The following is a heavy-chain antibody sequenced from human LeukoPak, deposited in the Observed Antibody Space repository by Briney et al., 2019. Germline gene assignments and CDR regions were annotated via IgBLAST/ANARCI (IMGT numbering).Heavy chain of an antibody. D-gene: IGHD6-13*01. CDR2: ISTGGSSK. V-gene: IGHV3-48*03. CDR1: GFTFKTYD. Sequence: PGGSLRLSCAASGFTFKTYDMGWVRQAPGKGLEWISYISTGGSSKYYADSVKGRFTISRDISKSMIYLQMNSLRAEDTAVYYCAKSGTTSSWSPRVKTYFDYWGQGTLVTVSS. CDR3: AKSGTTSSWSPRVKTYFDY. J-gene: IGHJ4*02.